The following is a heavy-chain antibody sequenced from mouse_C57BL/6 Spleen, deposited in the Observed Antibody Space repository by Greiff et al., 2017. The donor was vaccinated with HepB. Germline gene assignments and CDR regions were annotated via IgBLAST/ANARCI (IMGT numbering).Heavy chain of an antibody. CDR2: IYPRSGNT. J-gene: IGHJ2*01. V-gene: IGHV1-81*01. CDR3: AREDSTFFDY. D-gene: IGHD5-1*01. Sequence: VQLQESGAELARPGASVKLSCKASGYTFTSYGISWVKQRTGQGLEWIGEIYPRSGNTCYNEKFKGKATLTADKSSSTAYMELRSLTSEDSAVYFCAREDSTFFDYWGQGTTLTVSS. CDR1: GYTFTSYG.